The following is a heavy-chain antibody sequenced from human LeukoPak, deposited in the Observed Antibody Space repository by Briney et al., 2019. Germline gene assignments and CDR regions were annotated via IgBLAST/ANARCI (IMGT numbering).Heavy chain of an antibody. CDR2: IIPIFGTA. Sequence: GASVKVSCKASGGTFSSYANSWVRQAPGQGLEWMGGIIPIFGTANYAQKFQGRVTITADESTSTAYMELSSLRSEDTAVYYCAKMYSGSYYAFDIWGQGTMVTVSS. D-gene: IGHD1-26*01. CDR1: GGTFSSYA. V-gene: IGHV1-69*01. CDR3: AKMYSGSYYAFDI. J-gene: IGHJ3*02.